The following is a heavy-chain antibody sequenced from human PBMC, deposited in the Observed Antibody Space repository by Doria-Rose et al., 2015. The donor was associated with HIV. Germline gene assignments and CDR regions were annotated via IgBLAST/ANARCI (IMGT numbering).Heavy chain of an antibody. D-gene: IGHD6-13*01. CDR3: ARIKSSRWYHKYYFDF. CDR2: IFAEDER. J-gene: IGHJ4*02. Sequence: QVQLVQSGPVLVKPTETLTLTCTVSGVSLSSPGMGVSWIRQPPGKALEWLANIFAEDERSYKTSLKSRLTISSGTSIRQVVLTMTDMDHVDTATYYCARIKSSRWYHKYYFDFWGQGTLVIVSA. V-gene: IGHV2-26*01. CDR1: GVSLSSPGMG.